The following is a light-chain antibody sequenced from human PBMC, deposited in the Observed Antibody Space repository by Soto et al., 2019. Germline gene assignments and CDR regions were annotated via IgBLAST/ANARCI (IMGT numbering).Light chain of an antibody. V-gene: IGKV1-39*01. CDR1: QSISSN. J-gene: IGKJ1*01. CDR2: AAS. CDR3: QQSYSTLWT. Sequence: DTQMTQSPSSLSASVGERVTITCRASQSISSNLNWYQKKQGKAPKLLIYAASSLQSGVPSRFSGSGSGTDFTLTISSLQPEDFATYYCQQSYSTLWTFGQGTKVEIK.